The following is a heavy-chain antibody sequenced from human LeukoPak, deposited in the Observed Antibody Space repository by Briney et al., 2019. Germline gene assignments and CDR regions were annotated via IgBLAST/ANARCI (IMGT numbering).Heavy chain of an antibody. V-gene: IGHV3-74*01. D-gene: IGHD3-3*01. Sequence: GGSLRLSCVASGFTFSNYWMHWVRQPPGKGLVWVSRIYVDGRTTNYADSVKGRFTISRDNSKNTLYLQMNSLRAEDTAVYYCARGLYYDFWSGYYKSVRFDPWGQGTLVTVSS. J-gene: IGHJ5*02. CDR2: IYVDGRTT. CDR1: GFTFSNYW. CDR3: ARGLYYDFWSGYYKSVRFDP.